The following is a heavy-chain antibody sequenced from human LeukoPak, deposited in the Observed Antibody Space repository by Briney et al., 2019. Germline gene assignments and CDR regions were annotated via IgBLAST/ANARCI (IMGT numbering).Heavy chain of an antibody. J-gene: IGHJ4*02. D-gene: IGHD1-26*01. CDR2: IRYDGSNK. CDR1: GFTFSSYG. Sequence: GGSLRLSCAASGFTFSSYGMHWVRQAPGKGLEWVAFIRYDGSNKYYADSVKGRFTISRDNSKNTLYLQMNSLRAEDTAVYYCAKVGGEGVGAPRWVYYFDYWGQGTLVTVSS. CDR3: AKVGGEGVGAPRWVYYFDY. V-gene: IGHV3-30*02.